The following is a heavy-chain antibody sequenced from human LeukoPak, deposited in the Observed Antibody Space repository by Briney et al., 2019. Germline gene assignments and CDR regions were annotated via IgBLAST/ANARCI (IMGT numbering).Heavy chain of an antibody. CDR1: GFTFSGSA. CDR2: IRSKANNYAT. V-gene: IGHV3-73*01. J-gene: IGHJ4*02. D-gene: IGHD3-10*01. Sequence: GGSLRLSCAASGFTFSGSAMHWVRQASGKGLEWVGRIRSKANNYATAYAASVKGRFTISRDDSKNTLYLEMNSLKTEDTAVYYCTVVNYGSGSYPLGYWGQGTLVTVSS. CDR3: TVVNYGSGSYPLGY.